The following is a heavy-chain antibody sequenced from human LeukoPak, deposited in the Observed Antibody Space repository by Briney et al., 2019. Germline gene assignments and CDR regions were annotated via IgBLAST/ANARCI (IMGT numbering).Heavy chain of an antibody. J-gene: IGHJ4*02. D-gene: IGHD1-14*01. Sequence: SETLSLTCAVYGGSFSGYYWSWIRQPPGKGLEWIGEINHSGSTNYNPSLKSRVTISVDTSKNQFSLKLSSVTAADTAVYYCARAPLSSISYFDYWGQGTLVTVSS. V-gene: IGHV4-34*01. CDR1: GGSFSGYY. CDR3: ARAPLSSISYFDY. CDR2: INHSGST.